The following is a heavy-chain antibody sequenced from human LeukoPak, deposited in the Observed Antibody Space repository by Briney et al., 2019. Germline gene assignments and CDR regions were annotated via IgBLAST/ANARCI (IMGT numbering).Heavy chain of an antibody. CDR2: IKQDGSEK. CDR3: ARDYLLFPYHYYMHV. Sequence: GGSLRLSCAASGFTYSNYWMTWVRKAPGKGLEWVANIKQDGSEKYYMDSVKGRFTISRDNAKNSLYLQMNSLRAEDTAVYYCARDYLLFPYHYYMHVWGKGTTVTVSS. D-gene: IGHD2-21*02. CDR1: GFTYSNYW. J-gene: IGHJ6*03. V-gene: IGHV3-7*01.